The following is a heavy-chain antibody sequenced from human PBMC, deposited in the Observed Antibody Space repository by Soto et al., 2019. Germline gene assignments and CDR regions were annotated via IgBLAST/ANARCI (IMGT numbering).Heavy chain of an antibody. Sequence: ASVKVSCKASGYTFTSYGISWVRQAPGQGLEWMGWISGYNGNKKYAQKLQGRVTMTTDTSTSTAYMELRSLRSDDTAVYYCAGDQEIFDTWGQGTLVTVSS. CDR2: ISGYNGNK. CDR1: GYTFTSYG. J-gene: IGHJ4*02. CDR3: AGDQEIFDT. V-gene: IGHV1-18*01.